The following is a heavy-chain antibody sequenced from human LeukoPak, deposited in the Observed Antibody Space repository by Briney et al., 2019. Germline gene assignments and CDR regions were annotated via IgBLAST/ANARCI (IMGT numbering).Heavy chain of an antibody. V-gene: IGHV3-33*01. CDR3: ARETSSTSPLGPFDY. Sequence: GGSLRLSCAASGFTFSSYGMHWVRQAPGKRLEWVAVIWYDGSNKYYADSVKGRFTISRDNSKNTLYLQMNSLRAEDTAVYYCARETSSTSPLGPFDYWGQGTLVTVSS. D-gene: IGHD2-2*01. CDR2: IWYDGSNK. CDR1: GFTFSSYG. J-gene: IGHJ4*02.